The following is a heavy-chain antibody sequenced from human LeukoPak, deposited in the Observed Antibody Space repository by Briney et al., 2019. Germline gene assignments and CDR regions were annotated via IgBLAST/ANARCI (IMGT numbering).Heavy chain of an antibody. CDR1: GYTCTTSW. D-gene: IGHD5-12*01. V-gene: IGHV5-51*01. J-gene: IGHJ3*01. CDR3: AKPGYSASFEL. Sequence: GESLKISCQASGYTCTTSWISWVRQLPGTGLEWMAIIYPSDSDTRYNPSFQGQVTISADKSINTAYLSWSSLKASDSAIYYWAKPGYSASFELWGQGTTVTVSS. CDR2: IYPSDSDT.